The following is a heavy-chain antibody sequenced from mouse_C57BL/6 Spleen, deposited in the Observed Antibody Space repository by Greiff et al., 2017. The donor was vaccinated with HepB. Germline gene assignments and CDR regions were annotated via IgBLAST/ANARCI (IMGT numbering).Heavy chain of an antibody. CDR2: IYPRDGST. CDR1: GYTFTDYT. J-gene: IGHJ1*03. V-gene: IGHV1-78*01. Sequence: VNLVESDAELVKPGASVKISCKVSGYTFTDYTIHWVKQRPEQGLEWIGYIYPRDGSTKYNEKFKGKATLTADKSSSTAYMQLNSLTSEDSAVYFGARGGGPGYFGVWGTGTTVTVSS. CDR3: ARGGGPGYFGV.